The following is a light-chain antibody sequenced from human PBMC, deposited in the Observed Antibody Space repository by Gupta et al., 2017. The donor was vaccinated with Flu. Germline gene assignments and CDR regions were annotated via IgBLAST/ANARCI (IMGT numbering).Light chain of an antibody. J-gene: IGKJ1*01. Sequence: EIVLTQSPGTLSLSPAERATLSCRASQSVSSSSLAWYKQKPGQAPRLLIYGASSRATDIPDRFSGSGSGTDFTLSISRLEPEDFAVYYCQQYGTSPQTFGQGTKVEIK. CDR1: QSVSSSS. CDR2: GAS. CDR3: QQYGTSPQT. V-gene: IGKV3-20*01.